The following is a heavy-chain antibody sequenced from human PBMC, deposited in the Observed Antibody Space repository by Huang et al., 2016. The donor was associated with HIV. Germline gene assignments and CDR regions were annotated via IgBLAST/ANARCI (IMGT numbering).Heavy chain of an antibody. CDR3: ARVDFSDYHYYFDS. V-gene: IGHV4-39*01. D-gene: IGHD4-17*01. CDR2: MYYSGSI. J-gene: IGHJ4*02. CDR1: GDSFSSPSHY. Sequence: QLQLQESGPRLVKPLETLSLTCSFSGDSFSSPSHYWAGIRQSPGKGLAWIGSMYYSGSIYYNPSLGGRVSISADTSKSQFSLGLNSVTAADTGVYYCARVDFSDYHYYFDSWGQGALVTVSS.